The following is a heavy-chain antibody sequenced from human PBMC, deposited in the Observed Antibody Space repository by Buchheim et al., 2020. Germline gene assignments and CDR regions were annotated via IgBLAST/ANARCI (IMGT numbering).Heavy chain of an antibody. V-gene: IGHV3-23*01. CDR3: AKDGYSYGYRPIDYYYYGMDV. Sequence: EVQLLESGGGLVQPGGSLRLSCAASGFTFSSYVMSWVRQAPGKGLEWVSAISGSGGSTYYADSVKGRFTISRDNSKNTLYLQMNSLRAEDTAVYYCAKDGYSYGYRPIDYYYYGMDVWGQGTT. CDR2: ISGSGGST. J-gene: IGHJ6*02. D-gene: IGHD5-18*01. CDR1: GFTFSSYV.